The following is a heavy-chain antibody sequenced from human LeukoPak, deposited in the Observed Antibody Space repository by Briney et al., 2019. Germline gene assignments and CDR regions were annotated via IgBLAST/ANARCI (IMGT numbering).Heavy chain of an antibody. J-gene: IGHJ4*02. CDR1: GFSFDDFA. V-gene: IGHV3-9*01. CDR3: ATRYASGPIADY. Sequence: GRSLRLSCAASGFSFDDFAMHWVRQAPGKGQEWVSGITWNGGTIDYADSVKGRFTISRDNAKNSLYLQMNSLRAEDTALYYCATRYASGPIADYWGQGTLVTVSS. D-gene: IGHD3-10*01. CDR2: ITWNGGTI.